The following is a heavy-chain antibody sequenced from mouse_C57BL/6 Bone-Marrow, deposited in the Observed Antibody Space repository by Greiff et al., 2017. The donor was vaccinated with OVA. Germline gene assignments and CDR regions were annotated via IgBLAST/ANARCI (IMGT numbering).Heavy chain of an antibody. CDR1: GYTFTSYG. CDR3: ARELIYYAYDGGFAY. J-gene: IGHJ3*01. D-gene: IGHD2-2*01. CDR2: IYPRSGNT. Sequence: QVQLQQSGAELARPGASVKLSCKASGYTFTSYGISWVKQRTGQGLEWIGEIYPRSGNTYYNEKFKGKATLTADKSSSTAYMELRSLTSEDSAVYFCARELIYYAYDGGFAYWGQGTLVTVSA. V-gene: IGHV1-81*01.